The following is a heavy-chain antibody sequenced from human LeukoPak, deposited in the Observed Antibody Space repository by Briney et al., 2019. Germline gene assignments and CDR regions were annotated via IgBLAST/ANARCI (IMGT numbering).Heavy chain of an antibody. D-gene: IGHD2-8*01. J-gene: IGHJ3*02. V-gene: IGHV3-73*01. CDR3: ASGGGVLAAFDI. CDR2: IRSKANGYAT. Sequence: GGSLNLSCGASGFSFSASSMHWVRQAPGKGLEWVGRIRSKANGYATHFAASVDGRFTVSRDDSKNTIYLHMNSLKTEDTGVYYRASGGGVLAAFDIWGQGTMVLVSS. CDR1: GFSFSASS.